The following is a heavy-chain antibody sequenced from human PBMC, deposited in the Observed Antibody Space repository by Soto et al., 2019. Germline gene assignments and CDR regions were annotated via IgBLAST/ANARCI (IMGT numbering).Heavy chain of an antibody. CDR2: ISSRSDI. J-gene: IGHJ6*02. CDR3: ARSLPARPLDYGMDG. D-gene: IGHD2-21*01. V-gene: IGHV3-21*01. Sequence: RGSLRLTWVGSGYTFSTDSYNWARQAPGKGLEWVSSISSRSDIYYADSGKGRFTISRDNAKNSVSLQMNSLRAEDTAGYYRARSLPARPLDYGMDGKGQ. CDR1: GYTFSTDS.